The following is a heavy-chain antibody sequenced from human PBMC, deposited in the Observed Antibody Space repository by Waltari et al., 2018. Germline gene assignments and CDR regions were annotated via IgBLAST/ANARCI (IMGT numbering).Heavy chain of an antibody. V-gene: IGHV2-26*01. Sequence: QVTLKESGPVLVKPTETLTLTCTVSGFSLSNARMGVSWIRQPPGKALEWLAHIFSNDEKSYSTSLKSRLTISKDTSKSQVVLTMTNMDPVDTATYYCARGGYDSSGYYQNYYYYMDVWGKGTTVTVSS. CDR3: ARGGYDSSGYYQNYYYYMDV. D-gene: IGHD3-22*01. J-gene: IGHJ6*03. CDR1: GFSLSNARMG. CDR2: IFSNDEK.